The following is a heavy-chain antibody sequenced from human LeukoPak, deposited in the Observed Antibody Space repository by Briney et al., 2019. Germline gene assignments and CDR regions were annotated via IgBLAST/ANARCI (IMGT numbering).Heavy chain of an antibody. V-gene: IGHV4-34*01. CDR3: ERQTRRQQLVPGGRDYYYYMDV. CDR2: INHSGST. J-gene: IGHJ6*03. CDR1: GGSFSGYY. Sequence: PSETLSLTCAVYGGSFSGYYWSWIRQPPGKGLEWIGEINHSGSTNYNPSFKSRVTISVDTSKNQFSLKHSSVAAADTAVYCRERQTRRQQLVPGGRDYYYYMDVWGKGTTVTISS. D-gene: IGHD6-13*01.